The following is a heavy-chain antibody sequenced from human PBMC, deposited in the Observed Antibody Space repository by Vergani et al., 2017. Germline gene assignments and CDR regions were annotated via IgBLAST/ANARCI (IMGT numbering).Heavy chain of an antibody. CDR1: GFTFSSYA. D-gene: IGHD2-2*01. V-gene: IGHV3-30-3*01. J-gene: IGHJ4*02. CDR2: ISYDGSNK. Sequence: QVQLVESGGGVVQPGRSLRLSCAASGFTFSSYAMHWVRQAPGKGLEWVAVISYDGSNKYYADSVKGRFTISRDNSKNTLYLQMNSLRAEDTAVYYCARDQLKDIVVVPAAKDYWGQGTLVTVSS. CDR3: ARDQLKDIVVVPAAKDY.